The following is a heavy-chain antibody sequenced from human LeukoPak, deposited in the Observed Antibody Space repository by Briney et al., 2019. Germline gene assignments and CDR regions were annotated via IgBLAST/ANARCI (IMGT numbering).Heavy chain of an antibody. J-gene: IGHJ3*02. Sequence: ASVKVSCKASDYTCSSYGISWVRQAPGQGLEWMGWISDHTGNTHYAQKLKGRVTMTTDTSTSTAYMELRSLRSDDTAVYYCARGRRVYSGTYDAYDIWGQGTMVTVSS. D-gene: IGHD1-26*01. CDR1: DYTCSSYG. CDR3: ARGRRVYSGTYDAYDI. V-gene: IGHV1-18*01. CDR2: ISDHTGNT.